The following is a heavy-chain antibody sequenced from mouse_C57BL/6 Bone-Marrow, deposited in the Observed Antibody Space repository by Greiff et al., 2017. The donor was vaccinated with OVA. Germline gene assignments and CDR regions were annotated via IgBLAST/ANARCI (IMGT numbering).Heavy chain of an antibody. CDR1: GYTFTSYG. CDR3: ARPITTVKYFDY. CDR2: IYPRSGNT. V-gene: IGHV1-81*01. D-gene: IGHD1-1*01. Sequence: VQLVESGAELARPGASVKLSCKASGYTFTSYGISWVKQRTGQGLEWIGEIYPRSGNTYYNEKFKGKATLTADKSSSTAYMELRSLTSEDSAVYFCARPITTVKYFDYWGQGTTLTVSS. J-gene: IGHJ2*01.